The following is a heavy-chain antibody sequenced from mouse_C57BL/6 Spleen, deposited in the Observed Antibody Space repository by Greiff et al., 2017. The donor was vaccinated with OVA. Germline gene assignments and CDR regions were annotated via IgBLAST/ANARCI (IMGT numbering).Heavy chain of an antibody. J-gene: IGHJ4*01. CDR3: AKGTMLTYFAMDD. Sequence: VQLQQSGPGLVQPSQSLSITCTVSGFSLTSYGVHWVRQSPGKGLEWLGEIWRGGSTDYNAAFMSRLSITNDNSKSQVLCKMNSLQADDSAIYDCAKGTMLTYFAMDDWGQGTTVTVAS. CDR2: IWRGGST. D-gene: IGHD2-13*01. CDR1: GFSLTSYG. V-gene: IGHV2-5*01.